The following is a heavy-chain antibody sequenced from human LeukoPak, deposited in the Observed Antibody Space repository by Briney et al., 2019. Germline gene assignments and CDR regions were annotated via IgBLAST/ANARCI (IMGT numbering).Heavy chain of an antibody. V-gene: IGHV3-21*01. CDR3: ARDKAFGGVIDY. D-gene: IGHD3-16*02. J-gene: IGHJ4*02. CDR1: GFTFSSYS. CDR2: ISSSSSYI. Sequence: NAGGSLRLSCAASGFTFSSYSMNWVRQAPGKGLEWVSSISSSSSYIYYADSVKGRFTISRDNAKNSLYLQMNSLRAEDTAVYYCARDKAFGGVIDYWGQGTLVTVSS.